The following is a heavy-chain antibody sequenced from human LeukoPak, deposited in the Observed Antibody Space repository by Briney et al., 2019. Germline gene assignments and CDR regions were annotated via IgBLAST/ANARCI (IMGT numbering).Heavy chain of an antibody. Sequence: GASVKVSCKASGYTFTSYGISWVRQAPGQGLEWMGWISAYNGNTNYAQKLQGRVTMTTDTSTSTAYMELRSLRSDDTAVYYCARDNLLRYFDWELYYGMDVWGKGTMVTVSS. CDR3: ARDNLLRYFDWELYYGMDV. J-gene: IGHJ6*04. D-gene: IGHD3-9*01. CDR2: ISAYNGNT. V-gene: IGHV1-18*04. CDR1: GYTFTSYG.